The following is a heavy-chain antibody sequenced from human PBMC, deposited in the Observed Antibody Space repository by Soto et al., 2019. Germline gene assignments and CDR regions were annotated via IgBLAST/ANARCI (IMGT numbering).Heavy chain of an antibody. CDR1: GFTFSNYF. CDR3: ARDKSGPADY. CDR2: IDDDGTTT. Sequence: GGSLRLSCAASGFTFSNYFMHWVRQAPGKGLVWVARIDDDGTTTHYADSVKGRFTISRDNAKTTLYLQMNSLRAEDTAVYYCARDKSGPADYWGQGTLVTVS. V-gene: IGHV3-74*01. J-gene: IGHJ4*02. D-gene: IGHD5-12*01.